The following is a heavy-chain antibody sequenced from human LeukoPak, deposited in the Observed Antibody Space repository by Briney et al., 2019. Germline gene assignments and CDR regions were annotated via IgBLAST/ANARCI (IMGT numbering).Heavy chain of an antibody. J-gene: IGHJ4*02. CDR2: IWYDGSNK. CDR3: ARETGWPGTTGLGY. D-gene: IGHD1-7*01. CDR1: GFTFSTYA. V-gene: IGHV3-33*08. Sequence: PGGSLRLSCSASGFTFSTYAMHWVRQAPGKGLEWVAVIWYDGSNKYYADSVKGRFTISRDNSKNTLYLQMSSLRAEDTAVYYCARETGWPGTTGLGYWGQGTLVTVSS.